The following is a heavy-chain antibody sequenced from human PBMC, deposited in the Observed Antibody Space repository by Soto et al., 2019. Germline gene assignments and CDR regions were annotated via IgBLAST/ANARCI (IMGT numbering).Heavy chain of an antibody. CDR3: AREIPQKVYKGDDR. V-gene: IGHV1-18*01. J-gene: IGHJ4*01. D-gene: IGHD3-22*01. CDR2: ISAYSGNT. Sequence: QVQLVQSGAEVKKPGASVKVSCKASGYTFTTYGINWVRQAPGQGLEWLGWISAYSGNTNYAQKLQGRVTMTTDTSTSTASMEWRDLSTDVAAVYSCAREIPQKVYKGDDRWGQGKVITASS. CDR1: GYTFTTYG.